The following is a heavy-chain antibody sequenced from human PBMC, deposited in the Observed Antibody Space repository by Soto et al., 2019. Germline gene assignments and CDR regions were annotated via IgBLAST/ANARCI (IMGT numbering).Heavy chain of an antibody. V-gene: IGHV4-30-2*01. Sequence: SETLSLTCGVSGGSLSGATYSWNWIRQPPGKGLEWIGYIFPSGTTYYNPSLKSRVTISIDVSKNQFSLSLRSLAAADTAVYYCARSREFDYWSQGTLVTVSS. CDR2: IFPSGTT. J-gene: IGHJ4*02. CDR3: ARSREFDY. CDR1: GGSLSGATYS.